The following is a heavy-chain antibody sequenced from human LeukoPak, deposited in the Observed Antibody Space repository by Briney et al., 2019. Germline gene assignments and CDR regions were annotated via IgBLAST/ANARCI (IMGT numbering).Heavy chain of an antibody. D-gene: IGHD3-16*02. CDR1: GGTFSSYA. CDR2: IIPIFGTA. Sequence: EASVKVSCKASGGTFSSYAISWVRQAPGQGLEWMGGIIPIFGTANYAQKSQGRVTITADESTSTAYMELSSLRSEDTAVYYCARGVGYDYVWGSYRPYFVYWGQGTLVTVSS. CDR3: ARGVGYDYVWGSYRPYFVY. J-gene: IGHJ4*02. V-gene: IGHV1-69*13.